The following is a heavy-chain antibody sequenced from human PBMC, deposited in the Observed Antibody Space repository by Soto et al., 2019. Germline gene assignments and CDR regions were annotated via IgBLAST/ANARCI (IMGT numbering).Heavy chain of an antibody. CDR3: ARDDRTISGAVTLDY. CDR1: GYSFKNYA. CDR2: SNEGSGNT. Sequence: QVQLVQSGPEVKRPGASVWISCRTAGYSFKNYAIHWVRQAPGKKLEWMGWSNEGSGNTRYSQKFQGRMSIARDTSASTSYLDLRSLTSEDTAIYFCARDDRTISGAVTLDYWGPGTLVTVSS. V-gene: IGHV1-3*01. J-gene: IGHJ4*02. D-gene: IGHD3-3*02.